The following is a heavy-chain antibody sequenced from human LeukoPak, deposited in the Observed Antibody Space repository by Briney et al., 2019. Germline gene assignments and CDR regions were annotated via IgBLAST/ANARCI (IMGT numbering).Heavy chain of an antibody. CDR3: ARLTVTARIYNWFDP. CDR1: GGSISSYY. CDR2: IYYSGST. Sequence: PSETLSLTCTVSGGSISSYYWSWLRQPPGKGLEWIGYIYYSGSTNYNPSLKSRVTISVDTSKNQFSLKLSSVTAADTAVYYCARLTVTARIYNWFDPWGQGTLVTVSS. D-gene: IGHD4-11*01. J-gene: IGHJ5*02. V-gene: IGHV4-59*01.